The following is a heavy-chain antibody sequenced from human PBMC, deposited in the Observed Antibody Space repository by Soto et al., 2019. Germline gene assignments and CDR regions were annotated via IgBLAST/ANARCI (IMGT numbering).Heavy chain of an antibody. CDR1: GYSFTTNW. CDR2: IYRGDSDT. D-gene: IGHD6-13*01. J-gene: IGHJ1*01. V-gene: IGHV5-51*01. Sequence: PGESLKISCRGSGYSFTTNWIGWVRQMPGKGLEWMGVIYRGDSDTRYSPSFQGQVAISADKSLNTAYLQWSSLKASDTAMYYCARHSGVAEDGTDWGQGTLVTVSS. CDR3: ARHSGVAEDGTD.